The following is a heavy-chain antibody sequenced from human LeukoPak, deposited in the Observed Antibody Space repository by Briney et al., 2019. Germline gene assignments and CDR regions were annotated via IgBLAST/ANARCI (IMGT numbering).Heavy chain of an antibody. V-gene: IGHV5-51*01. CDR1: GYSFTSYW. CDR2: IYPGDSDT. D-gene: IGHD5-24*01. J-gene: IGHJ5*02. CDR3: ARKNGYNGKWNWLDP. Sequence: GQSLKISCKGSGYSFTSYWIGWVRQMPGKGLEWMGIIYPGDSDTRYSPSFQGQVTISADKSISTAYLQWSSLKASDTAMYYCARKNGYNGKWNWLDPWGQGTLVTVSS.